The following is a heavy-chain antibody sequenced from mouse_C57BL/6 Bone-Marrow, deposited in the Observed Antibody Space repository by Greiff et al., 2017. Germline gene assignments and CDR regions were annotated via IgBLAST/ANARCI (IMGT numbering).Heavy chain of an antibody. CDR1: GFTFSSYA. Sequence: EVMLVESGGGLVKPGGSLKLSCAASGFTFSSYAMSWVRQTPEKRLEWVATISDGGSYTYYPDNVKGRFTISRDKAKNNLYLQMSHLKSEDTAMYYCAGEGGGFADWGQGTLVTVSA. CDR2: ISDGGSYT. CDR3: AGEGGGFAD. V-gene: IGHV5-4*01. J-gene: IGHJ3*01.